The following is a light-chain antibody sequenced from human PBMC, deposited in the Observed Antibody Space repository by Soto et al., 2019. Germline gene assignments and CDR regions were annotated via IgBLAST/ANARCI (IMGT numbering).Light chain of an antibody. V-gene: IGLV2-8*01. CDR1: SSDVGAYNY. J-gene: IGLJ3*02. CDR3: TSYVGNNIWV. Sequence: QSALTQPPSASGSPGQSVTISCTGTSSDVGAYNYVSWYQQYPGKAPKLMIYEVTKRPSGVPDRFSGSKSGNTASLPVSGLQAEDEADYYCTSYVGNNIWVFGGGTQLTVL. CDR2: EVT.